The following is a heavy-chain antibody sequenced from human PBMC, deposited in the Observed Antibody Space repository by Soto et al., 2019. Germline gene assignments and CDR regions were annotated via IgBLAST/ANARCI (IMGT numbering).Heavy chain of an antibody. CDR1: GFTFSSYE. D-gene: IGHD1-20*01. CDR3: ARDPKREVSWRAFDI. J-gene: IGHJ3*02. V-gene: IGHV3-48*03. CDR2: ISSSGSTI. Sequence: EVQLVESGGGLVQPGGSLRLSCAASGFTFSSYEMNWVRQAPGKGLEWVSYISSSGSTIYYADSVKGRFTISRDNAKNSLYLQMNSLRAEDTAVYYCARDPKREVSWRAFDIWGQGTMVTVSS.